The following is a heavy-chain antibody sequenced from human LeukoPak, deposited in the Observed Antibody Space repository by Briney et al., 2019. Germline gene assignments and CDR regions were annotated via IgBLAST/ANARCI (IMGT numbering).Heavy chain of an antibody. J-gene: IGHJ4*02. V-gene: IGHV3-23*01. Sequence: GGSLRLSCSASGFTFGNYAMNWVRQAPGTGLEWLSDISGSGGGTSYADSVKGRFTISRDNSKNTLYLRMNSLRAEDTAVYYCAKGFGTANSYFFDYWGPGTLVTVSS. D-gene: IGHD1-1*01. CDR1: GFTFGNYA. CDR3: AKGFGTANSYFFDY. CDR2: ISGSGGGT.